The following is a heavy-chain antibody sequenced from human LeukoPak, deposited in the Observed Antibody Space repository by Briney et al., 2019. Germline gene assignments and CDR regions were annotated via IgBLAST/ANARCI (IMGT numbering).Heavy chain of an antibody. CDR3: ATEAWDKRTGDY. Sequence: GASVKVSCKASGGTFSSYAISWVRQAPGQGLEWMGGIIPILGIANYAQKFQGRVTITADKSTSTAYMELSSLRSEDTAVYYCATEAWDKRTGDYWGQGTLVTVSS. CDR1: GGTFSSYA. D-gene: IGHD1-26*01. J-gene: IGHJ4*02. CDR2: IIPILGIA. V-gene: IGHV1-69*04.